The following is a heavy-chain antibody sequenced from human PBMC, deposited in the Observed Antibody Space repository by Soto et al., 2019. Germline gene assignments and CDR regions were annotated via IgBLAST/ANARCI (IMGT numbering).Heavy chain of an antibody. V-gene: IGHV3-30*03. J-gene: IGHJ6*02. D-gene: IGHD3-3*01. CDR3: ARDNFWSGFGMDV. Sequence: QVQLVESGGRVVQPGRSLRLSCAASGFTFSSYGMHWVRQAPGKGLEWVAAVSPDGSNKYYADSVKGRFTISRDNSKNTLYLQMNSLRAEDTAVYYCARDNFWSGFGMDVWGQGTTVTVSS. CDR2: VSPDGSNK. CDR1: GFTFSSYG.